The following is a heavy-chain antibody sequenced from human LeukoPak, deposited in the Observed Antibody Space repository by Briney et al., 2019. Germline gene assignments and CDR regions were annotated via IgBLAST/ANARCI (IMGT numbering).Heavy chain of an antibody. Sequence: GGSLRLSCAASGLTFSSYSMNWVRQAPGKGLEWVSYISSSSSTIYYEDSVKGRFTISRDNAKNSLYLQMNSLRAEDTAVYYCARDHLGFMGIVVVPAAASYKYFDYWGQGTLVTVSS. D-gene: IGHD2-2*03. CDR2: ISSSSSTI. J-gene: IGHJ4*02. V-gene: IGHV3-48*01. CDR1: GLTFSSYS. CDR3: ARDHLGFMGIVVVPAAASYKYFDY.